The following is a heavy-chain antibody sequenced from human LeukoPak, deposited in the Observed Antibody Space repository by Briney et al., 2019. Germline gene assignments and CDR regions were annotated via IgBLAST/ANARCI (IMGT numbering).Heavy chain of an antibody. V-gene: IGHV3-15*01. J-gene: IGHJ3*02. D-gene: IGHD6-6*01. CDR2: IKSKTDGGTT. Sequence: GGSLRLSCAASGFTFSNAWMSWVRQAPGKGLEWVGRIKSKTDGGTTDYAAPVKGRFTISRDDSKNTLYLQMNSLKTEDTAVYYCTIDGVHPPYDAFDIWGQGTMVTVSS. CDR1: GFTFSNAW. CDR3: TIDGVHPPYDAFDI.